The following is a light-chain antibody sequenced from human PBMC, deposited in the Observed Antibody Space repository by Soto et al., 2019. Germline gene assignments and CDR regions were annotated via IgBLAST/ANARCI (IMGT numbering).Light chain of an antibody. Sequence: EIVLTQSPATLYLSPGERATLSCRASQSVSNYLAWYQQKPGQAPRLLIYNASNRATGIPARFSGSGSGTDFTLTISSLEPEDVVVYYCQQRSNWPLYTFGQGTKLEIK. CDR2: NAS. V-gene: IGKV3-11*01. J-gene: IGKJ2*01. CDR3: QQRSNWPLYT. CDR1: QSVSNY.